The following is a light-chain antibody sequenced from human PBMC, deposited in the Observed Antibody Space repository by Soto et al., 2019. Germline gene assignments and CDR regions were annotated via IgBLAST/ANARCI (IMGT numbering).Light chain of an antibody. Sequence: EIVLTQSPGTLSLSPGERATLSCRASQSVSRNYFAWFQQTPGQAPRVVIYDVSSRATGIPDRFSGSGSGTDFTLTISRLEPEDFAVYYCQQYSSSPFTFGQGTKLEIK. CDR3: QQYSSSPFT. CDR2: DVS. V-gene: IGKV3-20*01. J-gene: IGKJ2*01. CDR1: QSVSRNY.